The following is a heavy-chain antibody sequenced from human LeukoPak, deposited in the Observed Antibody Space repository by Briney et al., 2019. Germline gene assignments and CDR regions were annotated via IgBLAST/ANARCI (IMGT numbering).Heavy chain of an antibody. J-gene: IGHJ4*02. CDR1: GGSISGYY. Sequence: SETLSLTCAVYGGSISGYYWSWIRQPPGKGLEWIGEINHSGSTNYNPSLKSRVTISVDTSKNQFSLKLSSVTAADTAVYYCARVRPTYYYDSSGYYAHLRLDYFDYWGQGTLVTVSS. V-gene: IGHV4-34*01. CDR2: INHSGST. D-gene: IGHD3-22*01. CDR3: ARVRPTYYYDSSGYYAHLRLDYFDY.